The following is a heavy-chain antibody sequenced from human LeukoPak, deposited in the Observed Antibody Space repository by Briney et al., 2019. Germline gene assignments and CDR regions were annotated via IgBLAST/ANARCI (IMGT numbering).Heavy chain of an antibody. CDR3: ARGSWGLLWWNVGFDP. V-gene: IGHV1-18*01. CDR2: ISAYNGNT. CDR1: GYTFTSYG. D-gene: IGHD2-21*01. Sequence: ASVKVSCKASGYTFTSYGISWVRQAPGQGLEWMGWISAYNGNTNYAQKLQGRVTMTTDTSTSTAYMELRSLRSDDTAVYYCARGSWGLLWWNVGFDPWGQGTLVTVSS. J-gene: IGHJ5*02.